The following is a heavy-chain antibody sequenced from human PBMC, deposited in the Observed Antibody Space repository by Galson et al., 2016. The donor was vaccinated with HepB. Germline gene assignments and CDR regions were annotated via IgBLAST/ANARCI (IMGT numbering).Heavy chain of an antibody. Sequence: SLRLSCAASGFTFEDYTMHWVRQAPGKGLEWVSLIRWDGITTYYADFLKGRFTISRDNSKNSLYLQMNSLTTEDTALYYCAKDKNTAVESFYSGMDFWGQGTTVTVSS. D-gene: IGHD5-18*01. J-gene: IGHJ6*02. CDR2: IRWDGITT. V-gene: IGHV3-43*01. CDR1: GFTFEDYT. CDR3: AKDKNTAVESFYSGMDF.